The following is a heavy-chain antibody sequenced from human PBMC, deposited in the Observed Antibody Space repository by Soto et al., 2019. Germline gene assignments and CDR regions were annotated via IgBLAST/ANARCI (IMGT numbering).Heavy chain of an antibody. D-gene: IGHD6-19*01. CDR2: IKSKTDGGTT. CDR3: TTAWIRAVAGRMDY. CDR1: GFTFSNAW. Sequence: GGSLRLSCAASGFTFSNAWMSWVRQSPGKGLEWVGRIKSKTDGGTTSYAAPVKGRFTIARDDSKNTLYLQMNSLQTEDTAVYYCTTAWIRAVAGRMDYWGQGTLVTVSS. J-gene: IGHJ4*02. V-gene: IGHV3-15*01.